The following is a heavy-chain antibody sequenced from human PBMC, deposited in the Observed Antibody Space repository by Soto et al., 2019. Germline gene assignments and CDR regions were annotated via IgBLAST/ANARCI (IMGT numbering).Heavy chain of an antibody. V-gene: IGHV3-20*03. J-gene: IGHJ2*01. D-gene: IGHD2-15*01. CDR2: INWNGGST. Sequence: KGLEWVAGINWNGGSTGYADPVKGRFTISRDNAKNSLSLQLNSLRAEDTAVYYFAFFFQAEDGIRDTVPVSAFLLNRSSDL. CDR3: AFFFQAEDGIRDTVPVSAFLLNRSSDL.